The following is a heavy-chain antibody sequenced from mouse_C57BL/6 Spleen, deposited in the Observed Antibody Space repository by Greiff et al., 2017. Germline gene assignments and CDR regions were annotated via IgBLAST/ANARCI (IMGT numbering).Heavy chain of an antibody. Sequence: DVKLQESGAELVRPGASVKLSCTASGFNIKDDYMHWVKQRPEQGLEWIGWIDPENGDTEYASKFQGKATITADTSSNTAYLQLSSLTSEDTAVYYCTTGYYGSSPWLAYWGQGTLVTVSA. V-gene: IGHV14-4*01. CDR3: TTGYYGSSPWLAY. D-gene: IGHD1-1*01. CDR1: GFNIKDDY. J-gene: IGHJ3*01. CDR2: IDPENGDT.